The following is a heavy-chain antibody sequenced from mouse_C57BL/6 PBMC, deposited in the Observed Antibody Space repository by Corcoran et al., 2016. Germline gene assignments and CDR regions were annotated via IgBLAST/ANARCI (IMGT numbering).Heavy chain of an antibody. D-gene: IGHD1-1*01. CDR3: ARKDYGSSYPWYFDV. CDR1: GYTFTDYY. CDR2: INPNNGGT. Sequence: EVQPQQSGPEVVKPGASVKISCKASGYTFTDYYMNWGKQSHGKSREWSGDINPNNGGTSYNQKFKGKATLTVDKSSSTAYMELRSLTSEDSAVYYCARKDYGSSYPWYFDVWGTGTTVTVSS. V-gene: IGHV1-26*01. J-gene: IGHJ1*03.